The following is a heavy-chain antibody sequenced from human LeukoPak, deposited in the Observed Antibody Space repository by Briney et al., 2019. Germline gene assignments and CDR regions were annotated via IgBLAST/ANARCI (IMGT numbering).Heavy chain of an antibody. V-gene: IGHV1-24*01. Sequence: ASVKVYCKVSGYTLTELSMHWVRQAPGKGLEWMGGFDPEGGETIYAQKFQGRVTMTEDTSTDTAYMELSSLRSEDTAVYYCATSAVNYYGSGSYPPDYWGQGTLVTVSS. CDR3: ATSAVNYYGSGSYPPDY. CDR2: FDPEGGET. D-gene: IGHD3-10*01. J-gene: IGHJ4*02. CDR1: GYTLTELS.